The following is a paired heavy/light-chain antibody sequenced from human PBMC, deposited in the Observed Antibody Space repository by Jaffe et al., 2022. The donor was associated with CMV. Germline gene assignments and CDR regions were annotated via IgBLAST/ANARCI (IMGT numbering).Light chain of an antibody. CDR1: QGISNY. CDR3: QQYNSYPPT. CDR2: AAS. J-gene: IGKJ4*01. Sequence: DIQMTQSPSSLSASVGDRVTITCRASQGISNYLAWFQQKPGKAPKSLIYAASSLQSGVPSKFSGSGSGTDFTLTISSLQPEDFATYYCQQYNSYPPTFGGGTKVEIK. V-gene: IGKV1-16*02.
Heavy chain of an antibody. J-gene: IGHJ4*02. D-gene: IGHD2-21*02. CDR3: AKDMIAYCGGDCYSFSG. CDR1: GFTFDDYA. CDR2: ISWNSGSI. Sequence: EVQLVESGGGLVQPGRSLRLSCAASGFTFDDYAMHWVRQAPGKGLEWVSGISWNSGSIGYADSVKGRFTISRDNAKNSLYLQMNSLRAEDTALYYCAKDMIAYCGGDCYSFSGWGQGTLVTVSS. V-gene: IGHV3-9*01.